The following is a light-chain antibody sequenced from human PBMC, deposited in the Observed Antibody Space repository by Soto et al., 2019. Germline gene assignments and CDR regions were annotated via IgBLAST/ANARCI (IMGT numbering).Light chain of an antibody. Sequence: EIVLTQSPGTLSLSSGERATLSCRASQSVSSRYLAWYQQKPGQPPRHLIYGAPTRATRIPARFSGSGSGTHSTLTISSLQSEDFAVYYCQQYNNWPQPFGQGTKV. J-gene: IGKJ1*01. CDR2: GAP. CDR3: QQYNNWPQP. V-gene: IGKV3-15*01. CDR1: QSVSSRY.